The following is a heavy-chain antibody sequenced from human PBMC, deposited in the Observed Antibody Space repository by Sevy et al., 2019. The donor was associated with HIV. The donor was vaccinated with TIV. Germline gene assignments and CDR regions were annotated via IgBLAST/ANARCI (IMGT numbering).Heavy chain of an antibody. CDR3: ARDLFSGGNAVYGY. D-gene: IGHD2-15*01. J-gene: IGHJ4*02. CDR2: INAISSNI. Sequence: GGSLRLSCAASGFTFSSYAMNWVRQAPGKGLEWVSSINAISSNIYYAYSVKGRFTISIEKAEKSLYLQMNSVRAEDTAVYYCARDLFSGGNAVYGYWGQGTLVTVSS. CDR1: GFTFSSYA. V-gene: IGHV3-21*01.